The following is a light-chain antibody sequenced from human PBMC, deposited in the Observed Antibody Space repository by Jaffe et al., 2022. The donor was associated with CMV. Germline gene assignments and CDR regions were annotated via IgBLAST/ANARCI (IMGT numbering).Light chain of an antibody. CDR3: LQYSDTPRT. Sequence: DIQMTQSPSSLSASVGDRVTITCRASQDIRNSLAWYQQRPGKAPNLLVYAASRLESGVPSRFSASGSGTDYTLTISSLQPEDFVTYYCLQYSDTPRTFGQGTKVEIK. CDR2: AAS. CDR1: QDIRNS. J-gene: IGKJ1*01. V-gene: IGKV1-NL1*01.